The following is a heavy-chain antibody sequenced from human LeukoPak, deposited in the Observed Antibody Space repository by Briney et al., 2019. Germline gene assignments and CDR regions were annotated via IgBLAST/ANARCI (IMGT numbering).Heavy chain of an antibody. J-gene: IGHJ6*02. V-gene: IGHV4-59*08. Sequence: SETLSLTCTVSGGSISSYYWSWIRQPPVKGLEWIGYIYYSGSTNYNPSLKSRVTISVDTSKNQFSLKLSSVTAADTAVYYCARHTAAAGLYYYYGMDVWGQGTTVTVSS. D-gene: IGHD6-13*01. CDR1: GGSISSYY. CDR2: IYYSGST. CDR3: ARHTAAAGLYYYYGMDV.